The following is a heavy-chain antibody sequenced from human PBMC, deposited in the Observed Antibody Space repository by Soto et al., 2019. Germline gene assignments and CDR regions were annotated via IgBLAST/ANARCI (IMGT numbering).Heavy chain of an antibody. CDR1: GDSVSSNSAA. V-gene: IGHV6-1*01. J-gene: IGHJ6*02. CDR2: TYYRSKWYN. D-gene: IGHD6-19*01. CDR3: ARVSVVAGTSYHYGMAF. Sequence: SQTLSLTCVISGDSVSSNSAAWNWIRQSPSRGLEWLGRTYYRSKWYNDYAVSVKSRITINPDTSKNQFSLQLNSVTPEDTAVYYCARVSVVAGTSYHYGMAFWGQGSSVTVSS.